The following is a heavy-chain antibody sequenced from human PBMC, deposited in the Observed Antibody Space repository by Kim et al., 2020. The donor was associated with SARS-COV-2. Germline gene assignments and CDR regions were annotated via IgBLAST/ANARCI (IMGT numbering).Heavy chain of an antibody. J-gene: IGHJ4*02. V-gene: IGHV4-4*07. CDR2: IYTSGST. D-gene: IGHD1-1*01. CDR3: ASSRGPGTSFDY. Sequence: SETLSLTCTVSGGSISSYYWSWIRQPAGKGLEWIGRIYTSGSTNYNPALKSRVTMSVDTSKNQFSLKLSSVTAADTAVYYCASSRGPGTSFDYWGQGTLVTVSS. CDR1: GGSISSYY.